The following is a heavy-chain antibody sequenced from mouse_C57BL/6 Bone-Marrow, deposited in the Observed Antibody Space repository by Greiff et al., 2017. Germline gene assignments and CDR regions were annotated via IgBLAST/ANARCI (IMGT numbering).Heavy chain of an antibody. CDR1: GFNIKDDY. CDR2: IDPEDGDT. Sequence: EVQLQQSGAELVRPGASVKLSCTASGFNIKDDYMHWVKQRPAKSLEWIGWIDPEDGDTEYASKFQGKATITADKASNTAYLQLTSLTSEDTAVYYCTTHYGSSHYYIDVWGTGTTVTVSS. V-gene: IGHV14-4*01. D-gene: IGHD1-1*01. J-gene: IGHJ1*03. CDR3: TTHYGSSHYYIDV.